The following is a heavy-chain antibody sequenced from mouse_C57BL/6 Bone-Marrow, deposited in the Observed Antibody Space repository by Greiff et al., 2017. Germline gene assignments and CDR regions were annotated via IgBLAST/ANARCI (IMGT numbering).Heavy chain of an antibody. V-gene: IGHV1-55*01. Sequence: QVQLQQPGAELVKPGASVKMSCKASGYTFTSYWITWVKQRPGQGLEWIGDIYPGSGSTNYNEKFKSKATLTVDTSSSTAYMQLSSLTSEDSAVYYCARGLITTVVAKAYWGQGTLVTVSA. CDR1: GYTFTSYW. D-gene: IGHD1-1*01. CDR2: IYPGSGST. CDR3: ARGLITTVVAKAY. J-gene: IGHJ3*01.